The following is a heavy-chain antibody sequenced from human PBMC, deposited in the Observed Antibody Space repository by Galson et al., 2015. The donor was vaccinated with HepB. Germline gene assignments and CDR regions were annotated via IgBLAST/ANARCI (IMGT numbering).Heavy chain of an antibody. J-gene: IGHJ4*02. CDR1: GYTFTSYG. V-gene: IGHV1-18*04. D-gene: IGHD3-22*01. CDR2: ISAYNGNT. Sequence: SVKVSCKASGYTFTSYGISWVRQAPGQGLEWMGWISAYNGNTNYAQKLQGRVTMTTDTSTSTAYLELRSLRSDDTAVYYCARDAYYYDSSGYNNFDYWGQGTLVTVSS. CDR3: ARDAYYYDSSGYNNFDY.